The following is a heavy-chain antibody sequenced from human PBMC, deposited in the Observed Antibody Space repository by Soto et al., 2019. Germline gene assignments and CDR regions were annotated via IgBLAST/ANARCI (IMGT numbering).Heavy chain of an antibody. J-gene: IGHJ2*01. CDR3: ARALSGYWYLDL. Sequence: QVQLVQSGAEVKKPGSSVKVSCKASGGTFSSYASSWVRQAPGQWLEWMGGIIPIFGTANYAQKFQGRVTITADESTSTAYMELSSLRSEDTAVYYCARALSGYWYLDLWGRGTLVTASS. V-gene: IGHV1-69*01. D-gene: IGHD3-10*01. CDR2: IIPIFGTA. CDR1: GGTFSSYA.